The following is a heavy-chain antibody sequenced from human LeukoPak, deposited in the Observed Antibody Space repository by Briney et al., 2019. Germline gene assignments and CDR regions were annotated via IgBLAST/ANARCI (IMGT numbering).Heavy chain of an antibody. D-gene: IGHD4-17*01. J-gene: IGHJ4*02. CDR2: ISSSSSYI. V-gene: IGHV3-21*01. CDR3: ARDIPYGDEV. CDR1: GSTFSSYA. Sequence: GGSLRLSCAASGSTFSSYAMNWVRQAPGKGLEWVSSISSSSSYIYYADSVKGRFTISRDNAKNSLYLQMNSLRAEDTAVYYCARDIPYGDEVWGQGTLVTVSS.